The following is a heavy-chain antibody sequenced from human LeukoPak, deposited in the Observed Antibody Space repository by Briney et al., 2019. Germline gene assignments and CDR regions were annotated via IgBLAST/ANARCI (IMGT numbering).Heavy chain of an antibody. D-gene: IGHD4-23*01. CDR3: ARVAGGYGGDSAFDY. CDR2: IYHSGST. V-gene: IGHV4-30-2*01. Sequence: SQTLSLTCAVSGGSISSGGYSWSWIRQPPGKGLEWIVYIYHSGSTYYNPSLKSRVTISVDRSKNQFSLKLSSVTAADTAVYYCARVAGGYGGDSAFDYWGQGTLVTVSS. CDR1: GGSISSGGYS. J-gene: IGHJ4*02.